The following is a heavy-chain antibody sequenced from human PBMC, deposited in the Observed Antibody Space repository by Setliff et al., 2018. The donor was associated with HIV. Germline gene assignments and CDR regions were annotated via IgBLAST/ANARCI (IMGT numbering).Heavy chain of an antibody. V-gene: IGHV3-30*02. D-gene: IGHD3-16*01. CDR3: AKDMNYNNDYPGVLGS. CDR2: IRYDGSNQ. Sequence: GSLRLSCAASGFTFSTYGMQWVRQAPGKGLEWVAFIRYDGSNQYYADSVKGRFTISRDNSKNTLYLQMNSLRAEDTAVYYCAKDMNYNNDYPGVLGSWGRGTLVTVSS. J-gene: IGHJ4*02. CDR1: GFTFSTYG.